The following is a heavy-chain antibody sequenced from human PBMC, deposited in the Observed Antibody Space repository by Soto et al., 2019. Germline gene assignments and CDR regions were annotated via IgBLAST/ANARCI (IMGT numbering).Heavy chain of an antibody. CDR3: AKGYNYDYGDY. V-gene: IGHV1-18*01. D-gene: IGHD5-18*01. J-gene: IGHJ4*02. Sequence: QVQLVQSGAEVKKPGASVKVSCKASGYTFTTYGISWVRQAPGQGLEWMGWVSGYNGNTKYAQKFQGRVTMTTDTSTATPYMELRSLRSADTAVYYCAKGYNYDYGDYWGLGTLVTVSS. CDR1: GYTFTTYG. CDR2: VSGYNGNT.